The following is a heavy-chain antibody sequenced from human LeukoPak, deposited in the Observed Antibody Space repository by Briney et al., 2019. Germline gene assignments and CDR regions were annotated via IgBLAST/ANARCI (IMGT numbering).Heavy chain of an antibody. Sequence: LAGGSLRLSCAASGFTFSSYWMSWVRQAPRKGLEWVSAISGSGGSTYYADSVKGRFTISRDNSKNTLYLQMNSLRDEDTAVYYCAKIWNKRWLQFYYWGQGTLVTVSS. D-gene: IGHD5-12*01. J-gene: IGHJ4*02. V-gene: IGHV3-23*01. CDR1: GFTFSSYW. CDR3: AKIWNKRWLQFYY. CDR2: ISGSGGST.